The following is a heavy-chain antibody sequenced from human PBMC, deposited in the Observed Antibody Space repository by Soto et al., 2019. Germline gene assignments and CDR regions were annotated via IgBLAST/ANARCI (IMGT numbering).Heavy chain of an antibody. D-gene: IGHD4-17*01. J-gene: IGHJ2*01. V-gene: IGHV3-21*01. Sequence: GGSLGLSCAASGFTFSSYSMNWVRQAPGKGLEWVSSISSSSSYIYYADSVKGRFTISRDNAKNSLYLQMNSLRAEDTAVYYCASLPNDYGDYGYWYFDLWGRGTLVTVSS. CDR1: GFTFSSYS. CDR3: ASLPNDYGDYGYWYFDL. CDR2: ISSSSSYI.